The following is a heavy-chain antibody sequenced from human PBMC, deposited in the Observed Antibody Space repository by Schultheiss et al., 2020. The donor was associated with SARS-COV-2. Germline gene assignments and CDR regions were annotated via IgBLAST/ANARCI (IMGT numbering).Heavy chain of an antibody. J-gene: IGHJ3*02. CDR3: AKVDTAMVSGGHAFDI. CDR2: IWYDGSNK. D-gene: IGHD5-18*01. CDR1: GFTFSSYG. V-gene: IGHV3-30*02. Sequence: GGSLRLSCAASGFTFSSYGMHWVRQAPGKGLEWVAVIWYDGSNKYYADSVKGRFTISRDNSKNTLYLQMNSLRAEDTAVYYCAKVDTAMVSGGHAFDIWGQGTMVTVSS.